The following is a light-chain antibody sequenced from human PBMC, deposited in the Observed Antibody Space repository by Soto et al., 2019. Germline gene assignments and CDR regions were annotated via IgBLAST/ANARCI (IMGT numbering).Light chain of an antibody. V-gene: IGLV2-14*03. Sequence: QLVLTQPASVSGSPGQSITISCTGTSSDIGGHNHVSWYQQHPGKTPKLMIYDVTKRPSGVSNRFSGSKSGNTASLTISGLQAEDEADYYCSSYTNTSIWVFGGGTKLTVL. CDR1: SSDIGGHNH. CDR2: DVT. CDR3: SSYTNTSIWV. J-gene: IGLJ3*02.